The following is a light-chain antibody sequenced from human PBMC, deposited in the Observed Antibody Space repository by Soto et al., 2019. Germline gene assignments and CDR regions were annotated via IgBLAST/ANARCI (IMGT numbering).Light chain of an antibody. CDR3: QQYGSSPWT. Sequence: EIVLTQSPGTLSLSPGERATLSCRASQSVSSYYLAWYQQKPGQAPRLLMYGASSRATGIPDRFSGSGSGTDFTLTISRLEPEDFAVYYCQQYGSSPWTFGQGTKVEIK. CDR2: GAS. V-gene: IGKV3-20*01. CDR1: QSVSSYY. J-gene: IGKJ1*01.